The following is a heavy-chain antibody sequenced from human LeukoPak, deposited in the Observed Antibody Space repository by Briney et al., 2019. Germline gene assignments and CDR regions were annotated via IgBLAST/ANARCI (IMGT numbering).Heavy chain of an antibody. CDR2: IYTTGKT. CDR3: ARHGYTASHYFLDF. CDR1: SGSINSYY. V-gene: IGHV4-4*07. D-gene: IGHD3-16*01. Sequence: SETLSLTCTVSSGSINSYYWGWVRQPARRGLEWIGRIYTTGKTDYNPSLKSRLTMSVDTSKRQFSLNLTSVTAADTAIYFCARHGYTASHYFLDFWSQGTLVTVSS. J-gene: IGHJ4*02.